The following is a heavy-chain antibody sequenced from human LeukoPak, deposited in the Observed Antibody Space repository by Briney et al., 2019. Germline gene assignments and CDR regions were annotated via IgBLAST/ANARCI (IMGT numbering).Heavy chain of an antibody. Sequence: GGSLRLSCAASGFTFSSYAMSCVGQAPGQGVEGVSAISGSGGSTYYADSVKGRFTISRDNTKNKLYLQMNSVRAEDTGVYYCAVRTRYCSSTSCYTWFDYWGQGTLVTVSS. CDR3: AVRTRYCSSTSCYTWFDY. J-gene: IGHJ4*02. CDR2: ISGSGGST. D-gene: IGHD2-2*02. V-gene: IGHV3-23*01. CDR1: GFTFSSYA.